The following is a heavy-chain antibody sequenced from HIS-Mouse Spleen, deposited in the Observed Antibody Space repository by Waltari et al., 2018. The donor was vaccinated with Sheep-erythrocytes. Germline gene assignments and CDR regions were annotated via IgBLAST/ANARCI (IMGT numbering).Heavy chain of an antibody. CDR2: ISSSSSNK. CDR3: ARVASGATFDY. J-gene: IGHJ4*02. CDR1: GFPFSSYS. D-gene: IGHD1-26*01. V-gene: IGHV3-21*01. Sequence: EVQLVESGGGLVKPGGSLRLSCAASGFPFSSYSMNWVGQAPGKGLGWVLSISSSSSNKYYPDSVKVRFTISRDNAKNSLYLQMNSLRAEDTAVYYCARVASGATFDYWGQGTLVTVSS.